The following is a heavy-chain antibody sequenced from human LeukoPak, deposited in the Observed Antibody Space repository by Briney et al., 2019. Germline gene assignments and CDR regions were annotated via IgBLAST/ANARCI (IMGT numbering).Heavy chain of an antibody. J-gene: IGHJ6*02. CDR3: ARDPIPLYYYDSSGYYYYYGMDV. CDR2: IWYDGSNK. D-gene: IGHD3-22*01. Sequence: GGSLRLSCAASGFTFSSYGMHWVRQAPGKGLEWVAVIWYDGSNKCYADSVKGRFTISRDNSKNTLYLQMNSLRAEDTAVYYCARDPIPLYYYDSSGYYYYYGMDVWGQGTTVTVSS. V-gene: IGHV3-33*01. CDR1: GFTFSSYG.